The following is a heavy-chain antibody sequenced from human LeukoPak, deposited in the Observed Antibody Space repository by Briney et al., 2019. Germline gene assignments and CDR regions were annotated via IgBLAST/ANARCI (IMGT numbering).Heavy chain of an antibody. J-gene: IGHJ3*02. D-gene: IGHD3-10*01. Sequence: PGGSLRLSCAASGFTFSSYGMHWVRQAPGKGLEWVAVISYDGRSKYYADSMKGRFTISRDNSKNTLYLQMNSLRAEDTAVYYCARDPGDYYGSGSSDAFDIWGQGTMVTVSS. CDR3: ARDPGDYYGSGSSDAFDI. CDR2: ISYDGRSK. V-gene: IGHV3-30*03. CDR1: GFTFSSYG.